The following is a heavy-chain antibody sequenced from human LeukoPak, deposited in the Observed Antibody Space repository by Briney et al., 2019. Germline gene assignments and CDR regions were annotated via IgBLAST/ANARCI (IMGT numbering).Heavy chain of an antibody. D-gene: IGHD1-7*01. V-gene: IGHV4-30-2*01. CDR2: IYHSGST. CDR1: GGSISSGGYS. Sequence: SETLSLTCAVSGGSISSGGYSWSWIRQPPGKGLEWIGYIYHSGSTYYNPSLKSRVTISVDRSKNQFSLKLSSVTAADTAVYYCARNDWTYGGYFDYWGQGTLVTVSS. CDR3: ARNDWTYGGYFDY. J-gene: IGHJ4*02.